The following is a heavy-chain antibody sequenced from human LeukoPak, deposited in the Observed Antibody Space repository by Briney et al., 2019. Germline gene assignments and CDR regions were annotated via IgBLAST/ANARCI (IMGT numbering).Heavy chain of an antibody. CDR3: AREDFWSGYYLKGGQFIFDY. D-gene: IGHD3-3*01. CDR2: ISSSSSTI. V-gene: IGHV3-48*01. Sequence: GGSLRLSCAASGFTFSSYNLNWVRQAPGKGLEWVSYISSSSSTIYYADSVKGRFTISRDNAKNSLYLQMNSLRAEDTAVYYCAREDFWSGYYLKGGQFIFDYWGQGTLVTVSS. CDR1: GFTFSSYN. J-gene: IGHJ4*02.